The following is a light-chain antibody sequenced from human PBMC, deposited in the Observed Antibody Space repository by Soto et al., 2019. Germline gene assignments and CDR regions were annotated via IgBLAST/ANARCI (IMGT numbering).Light chain of an antibody. CDR2: WAS. J-gene: IGKJ5*01. V-gene: IGKV4-1*01. Sequence: DIVMTQCRDALAGCLGERATIYCKSSQSVLYSSNNKNYLAWYQQKPRQPPKLLIYWASIRGSGVPDRFSGSGSGTDYALTIRSLQAGEVAVYFCQAYFDNSISVGQGTRLEIK. CDR3: QAYFDNSIS. CDR1: QSVLYSSNNKNY.